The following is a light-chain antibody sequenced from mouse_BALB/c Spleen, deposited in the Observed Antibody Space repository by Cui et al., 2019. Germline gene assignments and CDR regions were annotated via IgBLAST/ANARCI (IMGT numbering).Light chain of an antibody. CDR3: QQQYSTLMYT. CDR2: SGS. V-gene: IGKV6-17*01. J-gene: IGKJ2*01. Sequence: DIVMTQSPNFMSTSVGDRVSITCKASQDVSTAVAWYQQKPGQSPKLLMFSGSYRYTGGPDRFTGSGSGTDFTFTISSVQEEDLAVDYCQQQYSTLMYTFGGGTKLEIK. CDR1: QDVSTA.